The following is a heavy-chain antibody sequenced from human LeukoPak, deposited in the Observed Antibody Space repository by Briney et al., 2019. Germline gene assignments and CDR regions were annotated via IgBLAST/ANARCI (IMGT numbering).Heavy chain of an antibody. J-gene: IGHJ4*02. D-gene: IGHD2-2*01. CDR3: ARWDHCSSTSCPRDY. CDR1: GFTFSSYS. V-gene: IGHV3-48*04. Sequence: GGSLRLSCAASGFTFSSYSMNWVRQAPGKGLEWVSYISSSSSTIYYADSVKGRFTISRDNAKNSLYLQMNSLRAEDTAVYYCARWDHCSSTSCPRDYWGQGTLVTVSS. CDR2: ISSSSSTI.